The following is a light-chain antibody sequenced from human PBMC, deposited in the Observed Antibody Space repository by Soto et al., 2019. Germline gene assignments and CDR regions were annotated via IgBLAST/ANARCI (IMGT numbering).Light chain of an antibody. Sequence: DIQLTQSPSTLSAYVGDRVTITCRASQSISSWLAWYQQKPGKAPKLLIYKASSLESGVPSRFSGSGSGTEFTLTISSLQPDDFATYYCQQYNSFPLTFGGGTRWIS. J-gene: IGKJ4*01. V-gene: IGKV1-5*03. CDR1: QSISSW. CDR2: KAS. CDR3: QQYNSFPLT.